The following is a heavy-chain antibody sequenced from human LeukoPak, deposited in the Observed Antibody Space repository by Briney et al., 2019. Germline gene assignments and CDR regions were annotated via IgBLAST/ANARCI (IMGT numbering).Heavy chain of an antibody. D-gene: IGHD1-26*01. V-gene: IGHV3-23*01. CDR2: IGGSGDTA. CDR3: ANFRVGATGDS. J-gene: IGHJ4*02. CDR1: GFTFSSYA. Sequence: GGSLRLSCAASGFTFSSYAMTWVRQAPGKGLEWVSAIGGSGDTASYADSVKGRFTISRDNSKNTLYLQMNSLRAEDTAVYYCANFRVGATGDSWGQGTLVTVSS.